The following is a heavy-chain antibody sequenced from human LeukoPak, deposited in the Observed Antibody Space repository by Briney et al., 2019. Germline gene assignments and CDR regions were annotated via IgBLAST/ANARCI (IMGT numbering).Heavy chain of an antibody. V-gene: IGHV3-11*04. J-gene: IGHJ4*02. Sequence: GGSLRLSCAASGITFSDYYMSWIRQAPGKGLEWVSYISSSGSTIYYADSVKGRFTISRDNAKNSLYLQMNSLRAEDTAVYYCAGEVRDCSGGSCYHTDDYWGQGTLVTVSS. CDR3: AGEVRDCSGGSCYHTDDY. D-gene: IGHD2-15*01. CDR2: ISSSGSTI. CDR1: GITFSDYY.